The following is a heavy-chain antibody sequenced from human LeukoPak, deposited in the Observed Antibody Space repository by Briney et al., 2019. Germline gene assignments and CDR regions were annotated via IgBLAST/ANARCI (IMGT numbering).Heavy chain of an antibody. CDR3: AGAHGSGSSPVRY. CDR2: IYYSGST. V-gene: IGHV4-59*01. CDR1: GGSISSYY. D-gene: IGHD3-10*01. Sequence: SETLSLTCTVSGGSISSYYWSWIRQPPGKGLEWIGYIYYSGSTNYNPSLKSRVTISVDTSKNQFSLKLSSVTAADTAVYYCAGAHGSGSSPVRYWGQGTLVTVTS. J-gene: IGHJ4*02.